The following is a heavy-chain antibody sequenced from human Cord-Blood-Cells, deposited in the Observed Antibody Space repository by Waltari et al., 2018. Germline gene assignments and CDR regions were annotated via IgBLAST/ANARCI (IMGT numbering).Heavy chain of an antibody. CDR2: ILPIFGTA. D-gene: IGHD6-13*01. Sequence: QVQLVQSGAEVKKPGSSVKVSCKASGGTFSSYAISWVRQAPGQGLEWMGGILPIFGTANDAQKIQGRVTITADKSTSTAYMELSSLRSEDTAVYYCSRVLPSYSSSWYLFDYWGQGTLVTVSS. J-gene: IGHJ4*02. CDR1: GGTFSSYA. V-gene: IGHV1-69*06. CDR3: SRVLPSYSSSWYLFDY.